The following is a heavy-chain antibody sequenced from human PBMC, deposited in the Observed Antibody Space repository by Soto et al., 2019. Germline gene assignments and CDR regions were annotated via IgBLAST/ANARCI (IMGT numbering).Heavy chain of an antibody. Sequence: PGGSLRLSCAASGFTFSSYAMSWVRQAPGKGLEWVSAISGSGGSTYYAASVRGRFTISRDNSKNTLYLQMNSLRAEDTAVYYCAKAGVVVINYFDYWGQGTLVTVSS. J-gene: IGHJ4*02. CDR3: AKAGVVVINYFDY. D-gene: IGHD3-22*01. CDR2: ISGSGGST. V-gene: IGHV3-23*01. CDR1: GFTFSSYA.